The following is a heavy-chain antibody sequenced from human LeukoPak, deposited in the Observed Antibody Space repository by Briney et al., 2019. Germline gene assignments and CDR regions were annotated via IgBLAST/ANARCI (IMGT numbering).Heavy chain of an antibody. V-gene: IGHV4-59*01. Sequence: SETLSLTCTVSGGSISSYYWSWIRHPPEKGLEWIGYIYYSGSTNYNPSLKSRVTISVDTSKNQFSLKLSSVTAADTAVYYCARDKKVATPYYWYSMDVWGKGTTVTVSS. CDR3: ARDKKVATPYYWYSMDV. J-gene: IGHJ6*03. CDR1: GGSISSYY. D-gene: IGHD5-12*01. CDR2: IYYSGST.